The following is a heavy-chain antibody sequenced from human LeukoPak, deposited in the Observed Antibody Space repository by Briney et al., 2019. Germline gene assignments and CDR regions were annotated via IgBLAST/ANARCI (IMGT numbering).Heavy chain of an antibody. CDR2: IKSKPDGGTT. CDR3: AKALAAAGPRPFDY. J-gene: IGHJ4*02. V-gene: IGHV3-15*01. CDR1: GFTLSNAW. Sequence: GGSLRLSCAASGFTLSNAWMSWVRQAAGKGGEWVGRIKSKPDGGTTDYAAPVKGRFTISRDDSKNTLYLQMNSLRAEDTAVYYCAKALAAAGPRPFDYWGQGTLVTVSS. D-gene: IGHD6-13*01.